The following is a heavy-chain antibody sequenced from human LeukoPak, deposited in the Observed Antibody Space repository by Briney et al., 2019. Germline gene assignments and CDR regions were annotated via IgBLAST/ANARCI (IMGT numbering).Heavy chain of an antibody. CDR3: ARWYSRITIFG. V-gene: IGHV3-23*01. Sequence: TGGSLRLSCAASGFTFSSYAMSWVRQAPGKGLEWVSAISGSDGSTYYADSVKGRFTISRDDSKNTLYLQLNSLRAEDTAIYYCARWYSRITIFGGGQGTLVTVSS. CDR2: ISGSDGST. CDR1: GFTFSSYA. J-gene: IGHJ4*02. D-gene: IGHD3-3*01.